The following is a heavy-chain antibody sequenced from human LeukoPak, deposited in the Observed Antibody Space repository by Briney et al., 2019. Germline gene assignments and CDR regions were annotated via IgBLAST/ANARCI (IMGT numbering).Heavy chain of an antibody. V-gene: IGHV4-4*02. CDR1: GGSLSSSNW. Sequence: SGTLSLTCAVSGGSLSSSNWWSWAGQPPGKGLDWMERIYYSGSTHDTPSLKSRDTISVDTSKNQFSLNLKFVTAADTAVYYCARQGYSSSAGSQVFYGLDVWGQGTTVTVSS. CDR2: IYYSGST. CDR3: ARQGYSSSAGSQVFYGLDV. J-gene: IGHJ6*02. D-gene: IGHD6-6*01.